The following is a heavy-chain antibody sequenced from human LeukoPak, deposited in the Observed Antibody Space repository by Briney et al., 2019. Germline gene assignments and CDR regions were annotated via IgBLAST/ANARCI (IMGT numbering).Heavy chain of an antibody. CDR2: INPSGGST. CDR1: GYTFTSYY. V-gene: IGHV1-46*01. D-gene: IGHD5-24*01. Sequence: ASVKVSCKASGYTFTSYYMHWVRQAPGQGLEWMGIINPSGGSTSYAQKFQGRVTMTRDTSTSTVYMELSSLRSEDTAVYYCARARSDEDGYNYYFDYWGQGTPVTVSS. CDR3: ARARSDEDGYNYYFDY. J-gene: IGHJ4*02.